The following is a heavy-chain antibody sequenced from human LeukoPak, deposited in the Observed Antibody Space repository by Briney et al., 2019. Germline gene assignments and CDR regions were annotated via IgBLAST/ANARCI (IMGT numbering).Heavy chain of an antibody. V-gene: IGHV3-21*01. D-gene: IGHD2-15*01. CDR1: GFTFSSYS. J-gene: IGHJ3*02. CDR3: ARGVVSHRAFDI. Sequence: GGSLRLSCAASGFTFSSYSMNWVRQAPGKGLEWVSSISSSSSYIYYADSVKGRFTISRDNAKNSLYLQMNSLRAEDTAVYYCARGVVSHRAFDIWGLGTMVTVSS. CDR2: ISSSSSYI.